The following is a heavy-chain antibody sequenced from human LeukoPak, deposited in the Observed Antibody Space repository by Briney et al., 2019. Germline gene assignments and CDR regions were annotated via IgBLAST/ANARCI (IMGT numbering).Heavy chain of an antibody. Sequence: GGSLRLSCAASGFTLSNYDMNWVRQAPGKGLEWVSSISTSSRYIYYKDSVRGRFTISRDDAKNSLYLEMNSLRAEDTAVYYCARXDCSSSTCYLRRSWFDPWGQGTLVTVSS. CDR1: GFTLSNYD. CDR3: ARXDCSSSTCYLRRSWFDP. V-gene: IGHV3-21*01. CDR2: ISTSSRYI. D-gene: IGHD2-2*01. J-gene: IGHJ5*02.